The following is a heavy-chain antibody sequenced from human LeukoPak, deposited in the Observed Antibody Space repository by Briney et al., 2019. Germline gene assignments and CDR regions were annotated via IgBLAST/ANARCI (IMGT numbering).Heavy chain of an antibody. Sequence: SETLSLTRTVSGGSISSGDYYWSWIRQPPGKGLEWIGYIYYSGSTYYNPSLKSRVTISVDKSKNQFSLKLSSVTAADTAVYYCARDGGGCDYWGQGTLVTVSS. CDR3: ARDGGGCDY. CDR1: GGSISSGDYY. CDR2: IYYSGST. V-gene: IGHV4-30-4*01. D-gene: IGHD6-19*01. J-gene: IGHJ4*02.